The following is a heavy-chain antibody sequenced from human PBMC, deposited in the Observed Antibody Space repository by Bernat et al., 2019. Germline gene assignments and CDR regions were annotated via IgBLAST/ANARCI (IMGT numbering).Heavy chain of an antibody. V-gene: IGHV3-74*01. CDR2: INSDGSST. J-gene: IGHJ4*02. CDR1: GFTFSSYW. D-gene: IGHD3-3*01. Sequence: EVQLVESGGGLVQPGGSLRLSCAASGFTFSSYWMHWVRQAPGTGLVWVSRINSDGSSTSYADSVKGRFTISRDNAKNTLYLQMNSLRAEDTAVYYCARVSAAGGFLEWLPPAFDYWGQGTLVTVSS. CDR3: ARVSAAGGFLEWLPPAFDY.